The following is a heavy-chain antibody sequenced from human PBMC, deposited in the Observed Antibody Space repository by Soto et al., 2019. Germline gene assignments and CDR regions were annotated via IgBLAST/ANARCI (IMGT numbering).Heavy chain of an antibody. Sequence: GVSLRLSCAASGFTFSRYWMHWVRQAPGKGLVWVSRISSCNSDTYYADSVKGRFTISRDNAKNSLYLQMNSLRDEDTAVCYCAGDFGDIVVVPAADSEGYYYYYGMDVWGQGTTVTVSS. J-gene: IGHJ6*02. CDR2: ISSCNSDT. CDR1: GFTFSRYW. V-gene: IGHV3-48*02. CDR3: AGDFGDIVVVPAADSEGYYYYYGMDV. D-gene: IGHD2-2*01.